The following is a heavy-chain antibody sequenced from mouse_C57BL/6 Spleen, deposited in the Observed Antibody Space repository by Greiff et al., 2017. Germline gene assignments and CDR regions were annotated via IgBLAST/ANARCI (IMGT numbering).Heavy chain of an antibody. Sequence: VKLMESGPELVKPGASVKISCKASGYAFSSSWMNWVKQRPGKGLEWIGRMYPGDGDTNYNGKFKGKATLTADKSSSTAYMQLSSLTSEDSAVYFCAREILFDYWGQGTTLTVSS. V-gene: IGHV1-82*01. CDR3: AREILFDY. CDR1: GYAFSSSW. J-gene: IGHJ2*01. D-gene: IGHD1-1*01. CDR2: MYPGDGDT.